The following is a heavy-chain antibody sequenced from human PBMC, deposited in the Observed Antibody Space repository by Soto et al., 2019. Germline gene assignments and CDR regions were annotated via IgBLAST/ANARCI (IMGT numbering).Heavy chain of an antibody. J-gene: IGHJ4*02. CDR3: ARSEVYDSSGYPRMGYYFDY. Sequence: ASVKVSCKASGGTFSSYAISWVRQAPGQGLEWMGGIIPIFGTANYAQKFQGRVTITADESTSTAYMELSSLRSEDTAVYYCARSEVYDSSGYPRMGYYFDYWGQGTLVTVSS. CDR2: IIPIFGTA. D-gene: IGHD3-22*01. V-gene: IGHV1-69*13. CDR1: GGTFSSYA.